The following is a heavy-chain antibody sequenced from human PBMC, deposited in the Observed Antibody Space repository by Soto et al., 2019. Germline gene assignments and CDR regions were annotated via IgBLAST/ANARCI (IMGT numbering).Heavy chain of an antibody. V-gene: IGHV1-69*06. CDR3: ARDTYYGSGSYYKS. J-gene: IGHJ5*02. Sequence: ASVKVSCKASGGTFSSYAISWVRQAPGQGLEWMGGIIPIFGTPNYAQKFQGRVTITADKSTSTAYMELSSLRSEDTAVYYCARDTYYGSGSYYKSWGQGTLVTVSS. D-gene: IGHD3-10*01. CDR2: IIPIFGTP. CDR1: GGTFSSYA.